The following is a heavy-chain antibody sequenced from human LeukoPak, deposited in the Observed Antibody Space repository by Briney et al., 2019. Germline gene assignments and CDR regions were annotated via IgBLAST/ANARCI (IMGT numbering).Heavy chain of an antibody. D-gene: IGHD5-12*01. CDR1: GFIFSNYA. V-gene: IGHV3-30-3*01. Sequence: PGRSLRLSCAASGFIFSNYAMHWVRQAPGKGLEWVAVISYDGSNKYYADSVKGRFTISRDNSKNTLYLQMNSLRAEDTAVFYCARDRSSYEYYFDHWGRGT. CDR2: ISYDGSNK. J-gene: IGHJ4*02. CDR3: ARDRSSYEYYFDH.